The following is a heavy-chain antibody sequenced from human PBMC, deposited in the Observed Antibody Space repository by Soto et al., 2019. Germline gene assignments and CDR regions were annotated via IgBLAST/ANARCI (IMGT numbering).Heavy chain of an antibody. CDR1: GDTFSSQY. Sequence: QVQLVQSGAEVKKPGASMKVSCKSFGDTFSSQYIHWVRPAPGQGLEWVGLINPSRATTTISQKFQGRVTLTSDTSTRTVYMELSSLRSDDTAIYFCVGGADLEGRYNWFDPWGQGTLVTVSS. CDR3: VGGADLEGRYNWFDP. CDR2: INPSRATT. J-gene: IGHJ5*02. D-gene: IGHD3-3*01. V-gene: IGHV1-46*01.